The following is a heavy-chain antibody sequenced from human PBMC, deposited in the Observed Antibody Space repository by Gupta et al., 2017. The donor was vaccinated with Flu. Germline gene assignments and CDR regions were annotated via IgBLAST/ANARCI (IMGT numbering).Heavy chain of an antibody. Sequence: TCTVAGGSIGTYFWRWVRQAPGKGLEWIGYIYYRGSTNYTPSLKRRVSISLDTSKNQSSLKMRSVTAADTAVYYCARGPGGSTMEHWGQGALVTVSS. D-gene: IGHD1-1*01. J-gene: IGHJ4*02. CDR1: GGSIGTYF. V-gene: IGHV4-59*01. CDR2: IYYRGST. CDR3: ARGPGGSTMEH.